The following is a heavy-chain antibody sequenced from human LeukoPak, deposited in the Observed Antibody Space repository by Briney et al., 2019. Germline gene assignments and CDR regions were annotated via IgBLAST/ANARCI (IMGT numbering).Heavy chain of an antibody. J-gene: IGHJ4*02. D-gene: IGHD1-26*01. CDR1: GFTFSTYA. V-gene: IGHV3-23*01. CDR3: ARETGGFDY. CDR2: ISGSGDTT. Sequence: GGSLRLSCAASGFTFSTYAMTWVRQAPGKGLDWVSVISGSGDTTYYADSVKGRFTISRDNSKNTVSLQMHSLRGEDTAVYFCARETGGFDYWGQGTLVTVSS.